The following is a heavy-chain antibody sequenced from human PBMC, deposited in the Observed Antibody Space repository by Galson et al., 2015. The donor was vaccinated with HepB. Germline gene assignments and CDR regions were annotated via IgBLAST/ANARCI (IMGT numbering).Heavy chain of an antibody. V-gene: IGHV3-64*01. J-gene: IGHJ4*02. Sequence: SLRLSCAASGFTFSSYAMHWVRQAPGKGLAYVSAINTNGGSTNYASSVKGRFTISRDNSKNTLYPQMGSLRAEDMAVYYCARLYCSGGSCYFDYWGQGTLVTVSS. CDR2: INTNGGST. CDR3: ARLYCSGGSCYFDY. D-gene: IGHD2-15*01. CDR1: GFTFSSYA.